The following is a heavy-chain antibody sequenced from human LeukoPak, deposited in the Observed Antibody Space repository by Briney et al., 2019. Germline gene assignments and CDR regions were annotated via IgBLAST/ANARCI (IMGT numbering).Heavy chain of an antibody. V-gene: IGHV4-34*01. D-gene: IGHD3-22*01. CDR1: GGSFSGYY. CDR3: ASPRGDDSGGYYTWYFHH. J-gene: IGHJ1*01. Sequence: KPSETLSLTCAVYGGSFSGYYWSWIRQPPGKGLEWIGSGSTYYNPSLKSRVTISVDTSKNQFSPKLSSVTAADTAVYFCASPRGDDSGGYYTWYFHHWGQGILVTVSS. CDR2: SGST.